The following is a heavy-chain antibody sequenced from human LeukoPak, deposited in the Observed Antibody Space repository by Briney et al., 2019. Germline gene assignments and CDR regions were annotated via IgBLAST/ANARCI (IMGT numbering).Heavy chain of an antibody. J-gene: IGHJ4*02. CDR2: IYYSGSS. CDR1: GGSISSSSNY. D-gene: IGHD3-22*01. Sequence: SETLSLTCTVSGGSISSSSNYWGWIRQPPGKGLEWIGSIYYSGSSYYNPSLKSRDTIYVDTSKNQFSLKLSSVTAADTAVYYCARQYDSSGYYYFDYWGQGTLVTVSS. V-gene: IGHV4-39*01. CDR3: ARQYDSSGYYYFDY.